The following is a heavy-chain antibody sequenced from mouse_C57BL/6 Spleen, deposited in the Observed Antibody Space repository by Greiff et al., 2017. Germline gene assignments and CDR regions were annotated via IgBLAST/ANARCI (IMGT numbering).Heavy chain of an antibody. J-gene: IGHJ2*01. V-gene: IGHV1-15*01. Sequence: QVQLQQSGAELVRPGASVTLSCTASGYTFTDYEMHWVKQTPVHGLEWIGAIDPETGGTAYNQKFKGKAILTADKSSSTAYMELRSLTSEDSAVYYCTSPHYYGSSPLDYWGQGTTLTVSS. CDR2: IDPETGGT. D-gene: IGHD1-1*01. CDR1: GYTFTDYE. CDR3: TSPHYYGSSPLDY.